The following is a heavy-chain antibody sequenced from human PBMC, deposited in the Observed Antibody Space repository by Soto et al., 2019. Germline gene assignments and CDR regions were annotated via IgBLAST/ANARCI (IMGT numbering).Heavy chain of an antibody. CDR2: MNPNSGNT. D-gene: IGHD3-10*01. CDR1: GYTFTSYG. Sequence: GASVKVSCKASGYTFTSYGINWVRQATGQGLEWMGWMNPNSGNTGYAQKFQGRVTMTRNTSISTAYMELSSLRSEDTAVYYCARGRKEAGSDAFDIWGQGTMVTVSS. J-gene: IGHJ3*02. CDR3: ARGRKEAGSDAFDI. V-gene: IGHV1-8*01.